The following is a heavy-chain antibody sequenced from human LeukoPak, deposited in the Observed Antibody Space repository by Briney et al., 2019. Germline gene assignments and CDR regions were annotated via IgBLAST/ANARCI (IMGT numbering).Heavy chain of an antibody. CDR3: ATSGNYRFDY. CDR2: ISGTSTTI. D-gene: IGHD1-26*01. J-gene: IGHJ4*02. CDR1: GFRFSSYR. V-gene: IGHV3-48*01. Sequence: PGGSLRLSCAGSGFRFSSYRMNWGRRSPGKGRWWVSFISGTSTTIDYADSVKGRFTISRDNAQNSLYLQMNSLRGEDTAVYYCATSGNYRFDYWGQGTLVTVSS.